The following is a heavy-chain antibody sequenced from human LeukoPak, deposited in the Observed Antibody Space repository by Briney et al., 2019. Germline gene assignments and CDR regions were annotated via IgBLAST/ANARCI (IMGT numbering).Heavy chain of an antibody. Sequence: SETLSLTCAVYGGSFNDYYWSWIRQPPGKGLEWTGEINHSGSTNNNPSLKSRVTISVDTSKNQFSLNLSSVTAADTAVYYCARHRGSGWYFDYWGQGTLVTVSS. J-gene: IGHJ4*02. CDR3: ARHRGSGWYFDY. V-gene: IGHV4-34*01. CDR1: GGSFNDYY. D-gene: IGHD6-19*01. CDR2: INHSGST.